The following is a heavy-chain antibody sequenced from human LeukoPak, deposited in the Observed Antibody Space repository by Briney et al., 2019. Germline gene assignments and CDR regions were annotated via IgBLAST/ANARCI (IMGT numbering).Heavy chain of an antibody. D-gene: IGHD3-10*01. J-gene: IGHJ4*02. V-gene: IGHV4-61*08. Sequence: SETLSLTCTVSGGSVSSGAYYWSWIRQPPGQGLVWVGYIYYTGSTNYNPSLNSPLTISVDTSKNQFSLMLSSVTAADTAVYYCARRGGSGRSFDYWGQGTLAPVSS. CDR1: GGSVSSGAYY. CDR3: ARRGGSGRSFDY. CDR2: IYYTGST.